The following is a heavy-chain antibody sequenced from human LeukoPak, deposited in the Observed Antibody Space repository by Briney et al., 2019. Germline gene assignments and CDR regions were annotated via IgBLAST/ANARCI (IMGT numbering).Heavy chain of an antibody. V-gene: IGHV3-21*01. J-gene: IGHJ4*02. CDR2: ISSSSSYI. D-gene: IGHD6-13*01. CDR3: ARVPIAAAETGH. Sequence: GGSLRLSCAASGFTFSSYSMNWVRQAPGKGLEWVSSISSSSSYIYYTDSVKGRFTISRDNAKNSLYLQMNSLRAEDTAVYCCARVPIAAAETGHWGQGTLVTVSS. CDR1: GFTFSSYS.